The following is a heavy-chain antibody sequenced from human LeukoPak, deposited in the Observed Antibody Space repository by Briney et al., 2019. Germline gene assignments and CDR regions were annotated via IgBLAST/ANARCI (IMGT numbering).Heavy chain of an antibody. J-gene: IGHJ3*02. CDR2: IYSGGST. V-gene: IGHV3-53*01. Sequence: GGSLRLSCAASGFTVSSNYMSWVRQAPGKGLEWVSVIYSGGSTYYADSVKGRFTISRHNSKNTLYPQMNSLRAEDTAVYYCAKDLRFLEWLSVAGIWGQGTMVTVSS. D-gene: IGHD3-3*01. CDR1: GFTVSSNY. CDR3: AKDLRFLEWLSVAGI.